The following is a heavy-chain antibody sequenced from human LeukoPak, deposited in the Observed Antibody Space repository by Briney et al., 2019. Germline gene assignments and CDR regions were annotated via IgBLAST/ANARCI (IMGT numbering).Heavy chain of an antibody. V-gene: IGHV4-34*01. CDR3: ARARRWRASSSWYVGYYFDY. CDR1: GGSFSGYY. CDR2: INHSGST. J-gene: IGHJ4*02. D-gene: IGHD6-13*01. Sequence: SETLSLTCAVYGGSFSGYYWSWTRQPPGKGLEWIGEINHSGSTNYNPSLKSRVTISVDTSKNQFSLKLSSVTAADTAVYYCARARRWRASSSWYVGYYFDYWGQGTLVTVSS.